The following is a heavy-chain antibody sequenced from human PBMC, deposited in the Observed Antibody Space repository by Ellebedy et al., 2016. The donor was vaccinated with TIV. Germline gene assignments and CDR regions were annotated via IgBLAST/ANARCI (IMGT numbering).Heavy chain of an antibody. Sequence: PGGSLRLSCAASGFTFSSYGMHWVRQAPGKGLEWVAFIRYDGSNKYYADSVKGRFTISRDNSKNTLYLQMNSLRAEDTAVYYCARDYDIEAYYYGMDVWGQGTTVTVSS. J-gene: IGHJ6*02. CDR1: GFTFSSYG. D-gene: IGHD3-9*01. CDR3: ARDYDIEAYYYGMDV. CDR2: IRYDGSNK. V-gene: IGHV3-30*02.